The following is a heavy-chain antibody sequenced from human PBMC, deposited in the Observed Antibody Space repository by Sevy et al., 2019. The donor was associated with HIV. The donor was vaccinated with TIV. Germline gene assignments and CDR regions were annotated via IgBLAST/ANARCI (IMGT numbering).Heavy chain of an antibody. D-gene: IGHD3-10*01. Sequence: GGCLRLSCAASGFTFSRYTMHWVRQAPGKGLEWVSSITSDATYIYYADSLRGRFTISRDNAKNSLYLQMSSLRAEDTAVYFCARDIATYSTSSYIRDFDYWGQGTLVTVSS. CDR3: ARDIATYSTSSYIRDFDY. CDR2: ITSDATYI. CDR1: GFTFSRYT. V-gene: IGHV3-21*06. J-gene: IGHJ4*02.